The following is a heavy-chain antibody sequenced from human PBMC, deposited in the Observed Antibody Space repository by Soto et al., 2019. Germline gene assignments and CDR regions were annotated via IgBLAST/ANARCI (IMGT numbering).Heavy chain of an antibody. V-gene: IGHV3-74*01. Sequence: EVKLVESGGGLVQPGGSLRLSCAASGFTFGNYWMHWVRQFPGKGLEWVARINSDGSSLIYADSVKGRFTISRDNAKNTLYLEMNSLRGEDSAVYFCARRLVDTTTHAYYYCALDVWGQGTTVTVS. D-gene: IGHD6-19*01. J-gene: IGHJ6*02. CDR1: GFTFGNYW. CDR3: ARRLVDTTTHAYYYCALDV. CDR2: INSDGSSL.